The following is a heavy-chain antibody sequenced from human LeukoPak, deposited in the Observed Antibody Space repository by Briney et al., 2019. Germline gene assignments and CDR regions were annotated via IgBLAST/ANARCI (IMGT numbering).Heavy chain of an antibody. CDR3: AREDPHTTLPEGMDV. Sequence: PSETLSLTCTVSGGSISNYYWRWVRQSPGKGLEWIGYIYYSGTTNYNPSLKSRVTISVDTSKNQFSLQLRSVTAADTAVYYCAREDPHTTLPEGMDVWGQGTTVTVSS. D-gene: IGHD3-16*01. J-gene: IGHJ6*02. CDR1: GGSISNYY. V-gene: IGHV4-59*01. CDR2: IYYSGTT.